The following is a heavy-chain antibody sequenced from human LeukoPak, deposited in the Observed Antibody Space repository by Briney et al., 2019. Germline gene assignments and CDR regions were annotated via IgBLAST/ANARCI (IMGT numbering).Heavy chain of an antibody. D-gene: IGHD2-15*01. CDR1: GCSFTGYW. CDR3: LILGLSDSRSLSPSDS. Sequence: GESLKISCKGSGCSFTGYWIGWLRQMPGKGLEWMGIIYPGDSDTRYSPSFQGQVTISADKSISTAYLQWSSLKASDTALYYCLILGLSDSRSLSPSDSWGQGQWSPSLQ. CDR2: IYPGDSDT. J-gene: IGHJ3*02. V-gene: IGHV5-51*01.